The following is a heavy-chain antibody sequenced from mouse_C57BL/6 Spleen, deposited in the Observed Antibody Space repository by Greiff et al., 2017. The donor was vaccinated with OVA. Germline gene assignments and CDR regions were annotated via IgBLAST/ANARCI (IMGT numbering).Heavy chain of an antibody. CDR3: TTAQATEFDY. J-gene: IGHJ2*01. V-gene: IGHV14-4*01. D-gene: IGHD3-2*02. CDR2: IDPENGDT. Sequence: VQLQQSGAELVRPGASVKLSCTASGFNIKDDYMHWVKQRTEQGLEWIGWIDPENGDTEYASKFQGKATITADTSSNTAYLQLSSLTSEDTAVYYCTTAQATEFDYWGQGTTLTVSS. CDR1: GFNIKDDY.